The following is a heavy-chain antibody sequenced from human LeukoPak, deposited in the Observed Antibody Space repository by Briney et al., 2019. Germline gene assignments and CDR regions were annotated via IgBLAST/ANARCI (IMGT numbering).Heavy chain of an antibody. CDR3: ARAFLEWLLVDY. J-gene: IGHJ4*02. CDR1: GYTFTGYY. Sequence: ASVKVSCKASGYTFTGYYMHWVRQAPGQGLEWMGWINPNSGGTNYAQKFQGRVTMTRDTSISAAYMELSRLRSDDTAVYYCARAFLEWLLVDYWGQGTLVTVSS. D-gene: IGHD3-3*02. V-gene: IGHV1-2*02. CDR2: INPNSGGT.